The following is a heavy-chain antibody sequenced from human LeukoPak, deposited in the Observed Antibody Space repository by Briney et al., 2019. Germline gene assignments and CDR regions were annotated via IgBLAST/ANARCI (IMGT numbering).Heavy chain of an antibody. CDR1: GFTFTSSA. CDR3: AAEPFGTYYGFDY. Sequence: SVKVSCKASGFTFTSSAVQWVRQARGQRLKWIGWIVVGSGNTNYAQKFQERVTITRDMSTSTAYMELSSLRSEDTAVYYCAAEPFGTYYGFDYWGQGTLVTVSS. J-gene: IGHJ4*02. D-gene: IGHD1-26*01. CDR2: IVVGSGNT. V-gene: IGHV1-58*01.